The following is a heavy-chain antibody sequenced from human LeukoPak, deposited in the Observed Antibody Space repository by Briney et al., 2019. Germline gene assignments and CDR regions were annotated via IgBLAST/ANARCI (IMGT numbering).Heavy chain of an antibody. CDR1: GYTFTGYY. D-gene: IGHD6-19*01. J-gene: IGHJ4*02. CDR3: AREGYSSGWGY. CDR2: INPNSGGT. Sequence: ASVKVSCKASGYTFTGYYMHWVRQAPGQGLEWMGWINPNSGGTNYAQKFQGRVTMTRDTSISTAYMELSSLRSEDMAVYYCAREGYSSGWGYWGQGTLVTVSS. V-gene: IGHV1-2*02.